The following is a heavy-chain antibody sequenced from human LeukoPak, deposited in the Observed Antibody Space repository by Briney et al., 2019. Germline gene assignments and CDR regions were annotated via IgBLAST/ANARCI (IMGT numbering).Heavy chain of an antibody. D-gene: IGHD2-2*01. J-gene: IGHJ4*02. V-gene: IGHV4-34*01. CDR1: GFSFSPYA. Sequence: GSLRLSCAGSGFSFSPYAMTWVRQPPGKGLEWIGEINHGGSTNYNPSLKSRVTISVDTSKNQFSLKLSSVTAADTAVYYCVGAITQLPGFDYWGQGTLVTVSS. CDR2: INHGGST. CDR3: VGAITQLPGFDY.